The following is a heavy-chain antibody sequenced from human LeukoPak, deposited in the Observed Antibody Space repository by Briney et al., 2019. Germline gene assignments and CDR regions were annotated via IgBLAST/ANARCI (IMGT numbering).Heavy chain of an antibody. CDR3: AREDSYGHYYYYYMDV. V-gene: IGHV3-11*04. CDR1: GFTVSSNY. D-gene: IGHD5-18*01. CDR2: ISSSGSTI. Sequence: GGSLRLSCAASGFTVSSNYMSWIRQAPGKGLEWVSYISSSGSTIYYADSVKGRFTISRDNAKNSLYLQMNSLRAEDTAVYYCAREDSYGHYYYYYMDVWGKGTTVTVSS. J-gene: IGHJ6*03.